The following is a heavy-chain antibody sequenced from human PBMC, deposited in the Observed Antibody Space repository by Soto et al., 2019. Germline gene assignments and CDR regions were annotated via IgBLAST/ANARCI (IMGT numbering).Heavy chain of an antibody. V-gene: IGHV5-51*01. CDR2: IYPGDSDT. Sequence: GESLKISCKGSGYSFTSYWIGWVRQMTGKGLEWMGIIYPGDSDTRYSPSFQGQVTISADKSISTAYLQWSSLKASDTAMYYCARQSGWERPRTAFDIWGQGTMVTVSS. D-gene: IGHD1-26*01. CDR3: ARQSGWERPRTAFDI. CDR1: GYSFTSYW. J-gene: IGHJ3*02.